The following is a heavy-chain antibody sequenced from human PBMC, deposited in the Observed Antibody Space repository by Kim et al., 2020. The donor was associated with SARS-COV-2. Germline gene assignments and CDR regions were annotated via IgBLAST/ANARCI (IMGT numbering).Heavy chain of an antibody. Sequence: GGSLRLSCAASGFTFSRYWMSWVRQAPGKGLEWVANIKQDGSEKDYVDSVKGRFTISRDNAGNSLFLQMNSLRAEDTAVYYCASHFASTSQRDSFYYWS. CDR1: GFTFSRYW. V-gene: IGHV3-7*01. J-gene: IGHJ4*01. CDR2: IKQDGSEK. CDR3: ASHFASTSQRDSFYY.